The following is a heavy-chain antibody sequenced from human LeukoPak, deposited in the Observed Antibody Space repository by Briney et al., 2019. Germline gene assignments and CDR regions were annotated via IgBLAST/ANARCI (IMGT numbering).Heavy chain of an antibody. D-gene: IGHD3-3*01. CDR1: GGTFSSYA. CDR3: ASHPDDFWSGYPNWFDP. CDR2: IIPIFGTA. V-gene: IGHV1-69*13. J-gene: IGHJ5*02. Sequence: EASVKVSCKASGGTFSSYAISWVRQAPGQGLEWMGGIIPIFGTANYAQKFQGRVTITADESTSTAYMELSSLRSEDTAVYYCASHPDDFWSGYPNWFDPWGQGTLVTVSS.